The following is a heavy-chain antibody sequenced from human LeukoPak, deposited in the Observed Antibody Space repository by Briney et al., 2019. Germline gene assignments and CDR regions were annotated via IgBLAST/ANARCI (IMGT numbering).Heavy chain of an antibody. CDR1: GGSFSGYY. D-gene: IGHD1-26*01. V-gene: IGHV4-34*01. J-gene: IGHJ4*02. Sequence: SETLSLTCAVYGGSFSGYYWSWIRQPLGKGLEWIGEINHSGSTNYNPSLKSRVTISVDTSKNQFSLKLSSVTAADTAVYYCARRFDSGSYLSDYWGQGTLVTVSS. CDR2: INHSGST. CDR3: ARRFDSGSYLSDY.